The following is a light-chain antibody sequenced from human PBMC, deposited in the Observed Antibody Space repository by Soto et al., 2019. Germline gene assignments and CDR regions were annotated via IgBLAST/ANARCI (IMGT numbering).Light chain of an antibody. CDR1: HSVSSSY. Sequence: EIVLTQSPGTLRLSPGERASLYCRASHSVSSSYLTWYQQRPGQPPRLLIYRASRRATGIPDRFSASGSGTGFTLTISRLEPADFAVYYCQQYGSSPPYTFGQGTKLEI. CDR3: QQYGSSPPYT. J-gene: IGKJ2*01. V-gene: IGKV3-20*01. CDR2: RAS.